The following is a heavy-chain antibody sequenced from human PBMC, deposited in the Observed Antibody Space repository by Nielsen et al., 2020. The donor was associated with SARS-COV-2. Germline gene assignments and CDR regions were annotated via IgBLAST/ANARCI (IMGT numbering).Heavy chain of an antibody. CDR3: ARDYCGLSECGYRY. J-gene: IGHJ4*02. Sequence: ASVKASCKASGYTFTSYAMHWVRQAPGQRLEWMGWINAGNGNTKYSQKFQGRVTITRDTSASTAYMELSSLRSEDTAVYYCARDYCGLSECGYRYWGQGTLVTVSS. CDR2: INAGNGNT. V-gene: IGHV1-3*01. CDR1: GYTFTSYA. D-gene: IGHD2-15*01.